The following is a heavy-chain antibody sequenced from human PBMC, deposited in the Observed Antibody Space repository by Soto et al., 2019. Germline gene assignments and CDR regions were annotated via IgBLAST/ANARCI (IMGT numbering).Heavy chain of an antibody. CDR3: ARDRDCSGGSCYSGFDY. CDR1: GGSISGYY. CDR2: IYYSGST. J-gene: IGHJ4*02. D-gene: IGHD2-15*01. V-gene: IGHV4-59*01. Sequence: LSLTCTVSGGSISGYYWSWIRQPPGKGLEWIGYIYYSGSTNYNPSLKSRVTISVDTSKNQFSLKLSSVTAADTAVYYCARDRDCSGGSCYSGFDYWGQGTLVTVSS.